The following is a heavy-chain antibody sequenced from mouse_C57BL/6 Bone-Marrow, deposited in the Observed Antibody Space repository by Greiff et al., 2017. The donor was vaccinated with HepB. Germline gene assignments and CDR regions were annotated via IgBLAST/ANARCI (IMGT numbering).Heavy chain of an antibody. J-gene: IGHJ3*01. D-gene: IGHD1-1*01. CDR2: IYPRSGNT. CDR1: GYTFTSYG. CDR3: AREGVLRSEVY. V-gene: IGHV1-81*01. Sequence: QVHVKQSGAELARPGASVKLSCKASGYTFTSYGISWVKQRTGQGLEWIGEIYPRSGNTYYNEKFKGKATLTADKSSSTAYMELRSLTSEDSAVYFCAREGVLRSEVYWGQGTLVTVSA.